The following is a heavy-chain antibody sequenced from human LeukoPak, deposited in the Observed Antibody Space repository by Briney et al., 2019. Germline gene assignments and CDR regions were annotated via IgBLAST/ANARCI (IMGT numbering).Heavy chain of an antibody. Sequence: ASVTVSCKASGYTFTNYDINWARQATGQGLEWMGWMNPNNGKTGYAQKFQGRVTMTRSTSISTAYMELSSLRSEDTAVYYCATGVGYGKSAPYFDTWGQGTMVTVSS. J-gene: IGHJ3*02. D-gene: IGHD4-17*01. CDR2: MNPNNGKT. CDR3: ATGVGYGKSAPYFDT. V-gene: IGHV1-8*01. CDR1: GYTFTNYD.